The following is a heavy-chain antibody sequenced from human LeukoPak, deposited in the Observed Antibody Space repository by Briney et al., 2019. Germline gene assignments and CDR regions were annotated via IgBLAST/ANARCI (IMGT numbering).Heavy chain of an antibody. V-gene: IGHV3-7*01. CDR1: GFTFSRYW. D-gene: IGHD1-1*01. Sequence: PGGSLRLSCAASGFTFSRYWMSWVRQAPGKGLEWVANINQDGSARYHVDSVRGRFTISRDNARNSLFLQMDSLRAEHTAVYYCATMGLEPLPYYFDYWGQGTLVTVSS. CDR2: INQDGSAR. J-gene: IGHJ4*02. CDR3: ATMGLEPLPYYFDY.